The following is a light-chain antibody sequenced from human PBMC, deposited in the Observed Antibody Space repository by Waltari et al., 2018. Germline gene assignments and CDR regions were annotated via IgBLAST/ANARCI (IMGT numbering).Light chain of an antibody. Sequence: QSALTQPASVSGSLGQSITISSTGTNSDVGASNSVTWYQQHPGKVPQLLIYDFTERPSGVSNRFSGSKSGNAASLTISGLQTEDEADYYCSSYTTLKTVLFGGGTKLTVL. J-gene: IGLJ2*01. V-gene: IGLV2-14*03. CDR3: SSYTTLKTVL. CDR1: NSDVGASNS. CDR2: DFT.